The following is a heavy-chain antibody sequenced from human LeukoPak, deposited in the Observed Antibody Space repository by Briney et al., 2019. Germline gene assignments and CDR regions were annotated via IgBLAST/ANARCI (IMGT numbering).Heavy chain of an antibody. J-gene: IGHJ5*02. V-gene: IGHV4-39*07. Sequence: PSETLSLTCTVSGGSISSSRYYWGWIRQPPGKGLEWLGSIYYSGSPTYNPSLKSRVTMSVDTSKNQFSLKLTSVTAADTAVYYCASHNTGSYYNWFDPWGQGTLVTVSS. CDR2: IYYSGSP. CDR1: GGSISSSRYY. D-gene: IGHD1-26*01. CDR3: ASHNTGSYYNWFDP.